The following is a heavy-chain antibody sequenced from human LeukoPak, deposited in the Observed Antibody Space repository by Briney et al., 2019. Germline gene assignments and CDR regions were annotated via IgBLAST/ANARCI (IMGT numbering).Heavy chain of an antibody. J-gene: IGHJ5*02. V-gene: IGHV3-33*01. Sequence: GGSLRLSCAASGFTFSSYGMHWVRQAPGKGLEWVAVIWYDGSNKYYADSVKGRFTISRDNSKNTLYLQMNSLRAEDTAVYYCARGGSSFAFDPWGQGTLVTVSS. CDR3: ARGGSSFAFDP. D-gene: IGHD6-13*01. CDR1: GFTFSSYG. CDR2: IWYDGSNK.